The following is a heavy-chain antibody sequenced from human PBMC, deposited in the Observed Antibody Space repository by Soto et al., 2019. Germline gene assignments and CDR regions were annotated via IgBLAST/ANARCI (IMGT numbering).Heavy chain of an antibody. J-gene: IGHJ5*02. V-gene: IGHV4-39*01. CDR1: GDSISISSYY. CDR2: IHYRANS. D-gene: IGHD3-3*02. Sequence: ESLSLSCAVSGDSISISSYYWAWIRQPPGKGLEWIGSIHYRANSYYSPSLKSRITISVDTSKNQISLRLSSVTAADTAVYYCARPLQLAVSGFDPWGQGTLVTVSS. CDR3: ARPLQLAVSGFDP.